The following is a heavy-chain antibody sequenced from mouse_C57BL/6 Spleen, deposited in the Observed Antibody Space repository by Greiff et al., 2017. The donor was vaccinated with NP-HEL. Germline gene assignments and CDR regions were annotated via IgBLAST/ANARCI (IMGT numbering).Heavy chain of an antibody. J-gene: IGHJ4*01. V-gene: IGHV3-6*01. CDR3: ARGTTRGAMDY. CDR1: GYSITSGYY. Sequence: EVKVEESGPGLVKPSQSLSLTCSVTGYSITSGYYWNWIRQFPGNKLEWMGYISYDGSNNYNPSLKNRISITRDTSKNQFFLKLNSVTTEDTATYYCARGTTRGAMDYWGQGTSVTVSS. CDR2: ISYDGSN. D-gene: IGHD1-1*01.